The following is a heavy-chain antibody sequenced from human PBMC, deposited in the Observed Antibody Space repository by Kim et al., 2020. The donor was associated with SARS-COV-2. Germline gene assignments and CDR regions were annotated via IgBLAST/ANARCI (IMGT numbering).Heavy chain of an antibody. V-gene: IGHV3-30*04. CDR2: ILSDSSNK. CDR3: ARERAGYYMDV. Sequence: GGSLRLSCAASGFTFSRYTMHWVRQAPGKGLDWVAVILSDSSNKYSADSVKGRFTISRDNSRNTLYLEMNDLRVEDTAVYHCARERAGYYMDVWGKGTT. CDR1: GFTFSRYT. J-gene: IGHJ6*03.